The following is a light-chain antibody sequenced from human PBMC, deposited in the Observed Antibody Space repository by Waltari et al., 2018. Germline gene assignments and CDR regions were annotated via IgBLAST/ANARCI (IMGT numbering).Light chain of an antibody. CDR2: HTA. Sequence: DIQLTQSPSSLYAAGGDSVTITCQASQDINTYLNWYQQKPGKAPKLLIYHTANLETGVPSRFSGSGSGTDFTFTISSLQPEDIAIYYCQQYDNLPLTFGGGTKVEIK. CDR3: QQYDNLPLT. V-gene: IGKV1-33*01. J-gene: IGKJ4*01. CDR1: QDINTY.